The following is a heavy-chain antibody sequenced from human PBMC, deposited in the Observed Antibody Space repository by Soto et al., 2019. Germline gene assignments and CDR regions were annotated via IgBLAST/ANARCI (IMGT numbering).Heavy chain of an antibody. D-gene: IGHD3-22*01. CDR2: IKNKANSYST. J-gene: IGHJ3*02. CDR3: VLPPCGYVVCAFDI. Sequence: GVLRLSCAASGFTFSEHYMDWVRQAPGKGLEWIGRIKNKANSYSTEYAASVQGRFTISRDDSKNSLYLQMNSLKTEDTAVYYCVLPPCGYVVCAFDIWGQGTMVTVSS. CDR1: GFTFSEHY. V-gene: IGHV3-72*01.